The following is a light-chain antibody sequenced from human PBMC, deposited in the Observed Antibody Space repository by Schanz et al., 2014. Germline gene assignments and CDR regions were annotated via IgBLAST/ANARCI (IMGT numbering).Light chain of an antibody. Sequence: QSALTQPPSASGTPGQRVTISCSGSSSNIGSNVVNWFRQLPGTAPKLLIYSDNQRPSGVPDRFSASKSGTSASLAISGLQSEDEADYYCAGWDDSLNGWVFGGGTKLTVL. V-gene: IGLV1-44*01. J-gene: IGLJ3*02. CDR1: SSNIGSNV. CDR3: AGWDDSLNGWV. CDR2: SDN.